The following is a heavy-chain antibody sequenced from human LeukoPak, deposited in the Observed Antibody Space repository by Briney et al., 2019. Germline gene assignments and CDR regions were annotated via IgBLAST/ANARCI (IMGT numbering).Heavy chain of an antibody. J-gene: IGHJ4*02. V-gene: IGHV4-39*01. D-gene: IGHD1-26*01. CDR2: IYYSGST. Sequence: SETLSLACSVSGGSISSSSYYWGWIRQPPQPPGKGLEWIGSIYYSGSTYYNPSLKSRVTISVDTPKNQFSLKLSSVTAADTAVYYCARHSGSYYSALDYWGQGTLVTVSS. CDR3: ARHSGSYYSALDY. CDR1: GGSISSSSYY.